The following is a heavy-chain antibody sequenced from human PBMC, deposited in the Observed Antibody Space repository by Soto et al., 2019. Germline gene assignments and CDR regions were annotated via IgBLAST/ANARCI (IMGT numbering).Heavy chain of an antibody. V-gene: IGHV1-8*01. J-gene: IGHJ3*02. Sequence: ASVKVSCKASGYTFTSYDINWVRQATGQGLEWMGWMNPNSGNTGYAQKFQGRVTMTRNTSISTAYMELSSLRSEDTAVYYCARVCPYYGRAFDIGGQVTMVTVVS. CDR1: GYTFTSYD. CDR3: ARVCPYYGRAFDI. D-gene: IGHD3-10*01. CDR2: MNPNSGNT.